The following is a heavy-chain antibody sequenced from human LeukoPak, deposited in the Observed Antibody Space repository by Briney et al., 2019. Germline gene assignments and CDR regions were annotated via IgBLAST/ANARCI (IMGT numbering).Heavy chain of an antibody. CDR3: ARGEIFGVVIMYYYGMDV. Sequence: SVKVSCEASGGTFSSYAISWVRQAPGQGLEWMGGIIPIFGTANYAQKFQGRVTITADESTSTAYMELSSLRSEDTAVYYCARGEIFGVVIMYYYGMDVWGQGTTVTVSS. V-gene: IGHV1-69*13. J-gene: IGHJ6*02. CDR1: GGTFSSYA. D-gene: IGHD3-3*01. CDR2: IIPIFGTA.